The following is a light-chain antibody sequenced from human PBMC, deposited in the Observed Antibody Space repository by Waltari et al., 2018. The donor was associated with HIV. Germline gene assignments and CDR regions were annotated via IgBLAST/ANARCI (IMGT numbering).Light chain of an antibody. Sequence: IVLTQSPATLSLSPGERATLSCRASQSISSFLAWYRQTPGQAPRLLIYDVSNRVTGISDRFSGSGFGTDFTLTINYLEPEDSGIYYCQQRRRWPVTFGEGTRLEIK. V-gene: IGKV3-11*01. CDR3: QQRRRWPVT. CDR2: DVS. J-gene: IGKJ5*01. CDR1: QSISSF.